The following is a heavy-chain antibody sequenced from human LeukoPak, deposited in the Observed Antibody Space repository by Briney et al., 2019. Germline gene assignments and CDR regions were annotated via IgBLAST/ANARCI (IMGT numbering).Heavy chain of an antibody. CDR2: IYYSGST. CDR3: ARRAWVVRGVIASGIDY. V-gene: IGHV4-39*07. CDR1: GGSISSSSYY. Sequence: SETLSLTCTVSGGSISSSSYYWGWIRQPPGKGLEWIGSIYYSGSTYYNPSLKSRVTISVDTSKNQFSLKVNSVTAADTAVYYCARRAWVVRGVIASGIDYWGQGTLVTVSS. J-gene: IGHJ4*02. D-gene: IGHD3-10*01.